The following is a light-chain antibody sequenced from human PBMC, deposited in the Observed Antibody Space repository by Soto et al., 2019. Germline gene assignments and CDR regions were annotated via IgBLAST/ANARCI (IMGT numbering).Light chain of an antibody. CDR3: QQYGGLPWT. Sequence: EIVLTQTPGTLSLSPGDRATLSCRASRSVSAGYLAWYQQKPGQAPRLLIYAASRRATGIPDRFSGSGSGTDLVLTISRLEPEDLAVYYCQQYGGLPWTFGHGTKVEIK. J-gene: IGKJ1*01. CDR2: AAS. V-gene: IGKV3-20*01. CDR1: RSVSAGY.